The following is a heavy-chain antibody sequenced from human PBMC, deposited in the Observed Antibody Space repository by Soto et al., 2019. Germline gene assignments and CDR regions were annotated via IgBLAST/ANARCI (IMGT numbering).Heavy chain of an antibody. D-gene: IGHD4-17*01. J-gene: IGHJ1*01. V-gene: IGHV3-7*01. CDR3: AYGADGPLYFQH. CDR2: IKQDGSER. CDR1: GFTFSTYW. Sequence: GGSLRLSCAASGFTFSTYWMSWVRQAPGKGLEWVANIKQDGSERYSVDSVKGRFTISRDNAKNSLYLQMSSLRTEDTAVYYCAYGADGPLYFQHWGQGTLVTVSS.